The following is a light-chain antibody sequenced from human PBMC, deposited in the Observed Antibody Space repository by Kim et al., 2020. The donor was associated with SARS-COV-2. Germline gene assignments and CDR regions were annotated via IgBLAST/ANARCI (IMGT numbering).Light chain of an antibody. CDR3: QTWDSGIRV. J-gene: IGLJ3*02. CDR2: LSSDGSH. V-gene: IGLV4-69*01. CDR1: SGHSNFA. Sequence: QLVLTQSPSASASLGASVKLTCTLSSGHSNFAIAWLQQRAEKGPRYLMKLSSDGSHTRGDGIPARFSGSSSGAERYLTISSLQSEDEADYYCQTWDSGIRVFGGGTQLTVL.